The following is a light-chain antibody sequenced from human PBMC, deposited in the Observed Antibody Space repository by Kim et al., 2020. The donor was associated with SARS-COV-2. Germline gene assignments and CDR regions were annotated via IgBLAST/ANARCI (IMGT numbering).Light chain of an antibody. J-gene: IGKJ1*01. V-gene: IGKV1-39*01. Sequence: ASIGDRITITCRASQSISTYLNWYQQRPGRAPKLLIYAISKLPPGVPSRFSGGGSGTDFTLNISGLRPEDSATYYCQQTYSSPLTFGQGTKVEIK. CDR3: QQTYSSPLT. CDR2: AIS. CDR1: QSISTY.